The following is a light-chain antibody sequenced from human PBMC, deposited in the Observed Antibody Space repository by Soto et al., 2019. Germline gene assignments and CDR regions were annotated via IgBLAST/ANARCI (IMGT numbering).Light chain of an antibody. CDR2: EVS. V-gene: IGLV2-14*01. CDR1: SSDVGGYNY. Sequence: QSVLTQPASVSGSPGQSITISCTGTSSDVGGYNYVSWYQQHPGKAPKLMIYEVSNRPSGVSNRFSGSKSGNTASLTISGLQAEDEADYYCRSYTSSSTLYVVGSATKVTV. J-gene: IGLJ1*01. CDR3: RSYTSSSTLYV.